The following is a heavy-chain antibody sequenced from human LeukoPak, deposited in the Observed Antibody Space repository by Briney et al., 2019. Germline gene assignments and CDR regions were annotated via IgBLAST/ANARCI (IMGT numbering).Heavy chain of an antibody. D-gene: IGHD6-6*01. CDR1: GGSNSRSSNY. Sequence: PSETLSLTCTVSGGSNSRSSNYWGWIRQSPGKGLEWIGSIYYSGSTYYNPSLKSRVTISIDTSKNQFSLKLSSVTAADTAVYYCARAGAYSSSSMDVFWFDPWGQGTLVTVSS. V-gene: IGHV4-39*07. J-gene: IGHJ5*02. CDR2: IYYSGST. CDR3: ARAGAYSSSSMDVFWFDP.